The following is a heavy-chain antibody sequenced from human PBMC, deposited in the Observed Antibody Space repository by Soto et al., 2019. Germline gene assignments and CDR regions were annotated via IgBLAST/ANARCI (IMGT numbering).Heavy chain of an antibody. CDR2: IYHSGST. Sequence: SETLSLTCAVSGGSISSGGYSWSWIRQPPGKGLEWIGYIYHSGSTYYNPSLKSRVTISVDRSKNQFSLKLSSVTAADTAVYCCATRRNDYVWGSYRYSWFNPWGQGTLVTVSS. CDR3: ATRRNDYVWGSYRYSWFNP. CDR1: GGSISSGGYS. J-gene: IGHJ5*02. D-gene: IGHD3-16*02. V-gene: IGHV4-30-2*01.